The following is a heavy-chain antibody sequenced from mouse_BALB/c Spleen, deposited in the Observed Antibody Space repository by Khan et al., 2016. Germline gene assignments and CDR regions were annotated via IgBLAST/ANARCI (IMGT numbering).Heavy chain of an antibody. CDR1: GYAFSIYW. V-gene: IGHV1-80*01. Sequence: QMQLEESGAELVRPGSSVKISCKASGYAFSIYWMNWVKQRPGQGLEWIGQIYPGDGDTDYNGKFKAKATLTADKSSRTAYMHLSHITSTDSAVYFCARAGYGDDYWGQGTTLTVSS. J-gene: IGHJ2*01. CDR2: IYPGDGDT. CDR3: ARAGYGDDY. D-gene: IGHD2-13*01.